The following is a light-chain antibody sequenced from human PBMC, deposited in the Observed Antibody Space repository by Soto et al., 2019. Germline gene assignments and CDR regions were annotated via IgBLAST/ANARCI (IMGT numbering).Light chain of an antibody. V-gene: IGLV2-14*01. CDR1: SRDVGGYNY. CDR2: EVS. CDR3: SSYTSSSTRV. J-gene: IGLJ3*02. Sequence: QSALTQPASVSGSPGQSITISCTGTSRDVGGYNYVSWYQQHPGKAPKLMIYEVSNRPSGVSNRFSGSKSGNTASLTISGLQAEDEDDYNCSSYTSSSTRVFGGRTKLTVL.